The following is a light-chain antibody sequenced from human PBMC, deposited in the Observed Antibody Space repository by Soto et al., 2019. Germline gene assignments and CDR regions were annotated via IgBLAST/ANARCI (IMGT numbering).Light chain of an antibody. V-gene: IGKV3-15*01. CDR3: LQYGISLIT. J-gene: IGKJ5*01. Sequence: VMTHPGGSRSMTQEERATLSCRASPSVSGSNLAWYQQKPGQAPRLVIYGASTRATGIPDRFSGSGSGTEFTLTISGLQSEDSGVYYCLQYGISLIT. CDR1: PSVSGSN. CDR2: GAS.